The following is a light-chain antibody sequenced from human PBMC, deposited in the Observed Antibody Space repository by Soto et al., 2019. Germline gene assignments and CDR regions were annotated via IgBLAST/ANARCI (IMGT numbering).Light chain of an antibody. CDR1: SSDVGGYNY. Sequence: QSVLTQPASVSGSPGQSITISCTGTSSDVGGYNYVSWYQQHPGKAPKLMIYEVSNRPSGVSNRFSASKSANTASLTISGLQAEDEADYYCSSYTTSSTLVVFGGGTKVTVL. CDR3: SSYTTSSTLVV. J-gene: IGLJ3*02. V-gene: IGLV2-14*01. CDR2: EVS.